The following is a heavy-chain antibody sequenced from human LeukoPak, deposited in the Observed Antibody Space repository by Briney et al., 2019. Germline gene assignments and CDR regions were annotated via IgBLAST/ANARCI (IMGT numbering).Heavy chain of an antibody. Sequence: PSQTLSLTCTVSADSLSTGGHYWAWIRQFPGKGLDSIAFIHHSRRSRRNPSLKDRVAISVETSRKQFALKLRSVTAGDTAMYYCARRGNRFGGFYLDYWGQGIQVIVSS. CDR2: IHHSRRS. J-gene: IGHJ4*02. D-gene: IGHD3-10*01. CDR1: ADSLSTGGHY. CDR3: ARRGNRFGGFYLDY. V-gene: IGHV4-31*03.